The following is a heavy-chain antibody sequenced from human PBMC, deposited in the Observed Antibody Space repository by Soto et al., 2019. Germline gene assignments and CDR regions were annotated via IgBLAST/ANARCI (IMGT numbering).Heavy chain of an antibody. CDR2: IKSKTDGGTT. D-gene: IGHD3-22*01. CDR3: TTSRASYYYDSSGYYYFDY. Sequence: VQLVESGGGLVKPGGSLRLSCAASGFTFSNAWMSWVRQAPGKGLEWVGRIKSKTDGGTTDYAAPVKGRFTISRDDSKNTLYLQMNSLKTEDTAVYYCTTSRASYYYDSSGYYYFDYWGQGTLVTVSS. J-gene: IGHJ4*02. CDR1: GFTFSNAW. V-gene: IGHV3-15*01.